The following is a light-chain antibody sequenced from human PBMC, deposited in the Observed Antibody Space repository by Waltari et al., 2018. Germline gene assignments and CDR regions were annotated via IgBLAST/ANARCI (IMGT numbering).Light chain of an antibody. CDR1: STDVGGYNH. J-gene: IGLJ1*01. CDR3: HSYAGGYNFV. CDR2: DVS. V-gene: IGLV2-11*01. Sequence: QSALTQPRSVSGSPGQSVTISCTGTSTDVGGYNHVSWYQQYPGKAPKLMIYDVSTRPSGVPDRFSGSKSGNTASLTISALQAEDEGDYHCHSYAGGYNFVFGTGTKVTVL.